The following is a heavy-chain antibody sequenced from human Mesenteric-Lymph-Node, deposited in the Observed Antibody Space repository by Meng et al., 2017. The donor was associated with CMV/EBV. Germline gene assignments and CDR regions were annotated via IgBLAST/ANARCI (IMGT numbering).Heavy chain of an antibody. CDR1: GFTFSSYE. V-gene: IGHV3-48*03. J-gene: IGHJ4*02. Sequence: GGSLRLSCAASGFTFSSYEMNWVRQAPGKGLEWVSYISSGSTIYYADSVKGRFTISRDNAKNSLYLQMNSLRAEDTAVYYCARDLTGDSGHDYWGQGTLVTVSS. CDR2: ISSGSTI. CDR3: ARDLTGDSGHDY. D-gene: IGHD7-27*01.